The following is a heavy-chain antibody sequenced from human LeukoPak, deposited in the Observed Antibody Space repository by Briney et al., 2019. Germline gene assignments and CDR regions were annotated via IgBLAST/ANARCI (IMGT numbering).Heavy chain of an antibody. D-gene: IGHD3-22*01. V-gene: IGHV4-34*01. CDR3: ARGRNYYTKKSNWFDP. J-gene: IGHJ5*02. CDR2: INHSGST. CDR1: GVSFSGYY. Sequence: SETLSLTCAVYGVSFSGYYWSWIRQPPGKGLEWIGEINHSGSTNYNPSLKSRVTISVDTSKNQFSLKLSSVTAADTAVYYCARGRNYYTKKSNWFDPWGQGTLVTVSS.